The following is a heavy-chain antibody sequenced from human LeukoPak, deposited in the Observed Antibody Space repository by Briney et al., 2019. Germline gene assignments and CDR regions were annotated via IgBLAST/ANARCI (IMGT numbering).Heavy chain of an antibody. CDR3: ARDSGLAVSLYFDY. D-gene: IGHD6-19*01. CDR2: ISAYNGNT. Sequence: ASVKASRKASGYTFTSYGISWVRQAPGQGLEWMGWISAYNGNTNYAQKLQGRVTMTTDTSTSTAYMELRSLRSDDTAVYYCARDSGLAVSLYFDYWGQGTLVTVSS. V-gene: IGHV1-18*01. J-gene: IGHJ4*02. CDR1: GYTFTSYG.